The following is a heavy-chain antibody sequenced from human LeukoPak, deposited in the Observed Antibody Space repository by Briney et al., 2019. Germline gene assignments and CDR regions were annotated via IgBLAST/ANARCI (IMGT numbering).Heavy chain of an antibody. D-gene: IGHD6-19*01. Sequence: ASVKVSCKASGYTFTGYYMNWVRQAPGQGLEWMGWINPNSGGTNYAQKFQGRVTMTRDTSISTAYMELSRLRSDDTAVYYCAREREQWLASYMDVWGKGTTVTVSS. V-gene: IGHV1-2*02. CDR2: INPNSGGT. CDR1: GYTFTGYY. J-gene: IGHJ6*03. CDR3: AREREQWLASYMDV.